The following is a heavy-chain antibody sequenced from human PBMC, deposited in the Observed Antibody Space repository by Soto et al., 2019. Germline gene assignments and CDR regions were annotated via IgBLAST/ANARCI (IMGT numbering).Heavy chain of an antibody. J-gene: IGHJ2*01. D-gene: IGHD3-10*01. Sequence: EVQLVESGGGLVQPGGSLRLSCTASGFTFSRYDMHWVRQSTGKGLEWISAIGTTGDTYYPGSVKGRFTISREDAKNSLYLQINNLRAGDTAVYYCARDATYGSGRGPDWFFDLWGRGTLVTVSS. CDR2: IGTTGDT. CDR1: GFTFSRYD. V-gene: IGHV3-13*04. CDR3: ARDATYGSGRGPDWFFDL.